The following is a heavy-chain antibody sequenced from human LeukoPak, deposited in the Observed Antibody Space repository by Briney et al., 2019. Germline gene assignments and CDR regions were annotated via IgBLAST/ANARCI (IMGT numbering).Heavy chain of an antibody. J-gene: IGHJ4*02. CDR1: GGSISSSNYY. Sequence: SEPLSLTCTVSGGSISSSNYYWGWNRQPPGMGLEWIGSIYYSGSTYYNPSLKSRVTISVDTSKNQFSLKLSSVIAADTAVYYCARPGYSSSWTPVYWGQGTLVTVSS. V-gene: IGHV4-39*01. CDR2: IYYSGST. D-gene: IGHD6-13*01. CDR3: ARPGYSSSWTPVY.